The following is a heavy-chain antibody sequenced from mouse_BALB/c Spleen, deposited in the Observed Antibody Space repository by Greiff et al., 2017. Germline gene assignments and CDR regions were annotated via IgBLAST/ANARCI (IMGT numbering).Heavy chain of an antibody. CDR1: GYTFTSYW. D-gene: IGHD1-2*01. CDR3: AREGLRLLWFAY. J-gene: IGHJ3*01. Sequence: QVQLQQPGAELVKPGASVKLSCKASGYTFTSYWMHWVKQRPGQGLEWIGEIDPSDSYTNYNQKFKGKATLTVDKSSSTAYMQLSSLTSEDSAVYYCAREGLRLLWFAYWGEGTLVTVSA. V-gene: IGHV1-69*02. CDR2: IDPSDSYT.